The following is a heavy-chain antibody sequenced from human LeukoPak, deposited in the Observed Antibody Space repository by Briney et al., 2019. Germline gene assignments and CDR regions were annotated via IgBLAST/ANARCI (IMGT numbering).Heavy chain of an antibody. CDR1: GFTFSSYS. Sequence: GGSLRLSCAASGFTFSSYSMNWVRQAPGKGLEWVAVIWYDGSNKYYADSVKGRFTISRDNSKNTLYLQMNSLRAEDTAVYYCARDRDYYDSSGYDYWGQGTLVTVSS. CDR3: ARDRDYYDSSGYDY. J-gene: IGHJ4*02. CDR2: IWYDGSNK. D-gene: IGHD3-22*01. V-gene: IGHV3-33*08.